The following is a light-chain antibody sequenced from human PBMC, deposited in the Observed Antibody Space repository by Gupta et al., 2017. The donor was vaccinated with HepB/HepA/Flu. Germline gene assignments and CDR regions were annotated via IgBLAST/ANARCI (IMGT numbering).Light chain of an antibody. CDR3: QQRSNWPST. Sequence: EIVLTQSPATLSLSPGERATLSCRASQSLSSYLAWYQQKPGQAPRLLIYDASNRATGIPARFSGSGSGTDFTHTISSLEPEDFAVYYCQQRSNWPSTFGQGTRLEIK. V-gene: IGKV3-11*01. CDR2: DAS. CDR1: QSLSSY. J-gene: IGKJ5*01.